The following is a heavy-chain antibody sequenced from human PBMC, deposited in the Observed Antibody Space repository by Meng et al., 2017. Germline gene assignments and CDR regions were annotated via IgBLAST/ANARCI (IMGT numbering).Heavy chain of an antibody. CDR1: GGTFSSYA. J-gene: IGHJ5*02. D-gene: IGHD4-17*01. CDR2: IIPIFGTA. CDR3: ARDYGDYAWIAKRWFDP. Sequence: VGRVQSGAEVKKPGSSVKVSCKASGGTFSSYAISWVRQAPGQGLEWMGGIIPIFGTANYAQKFQGRVTITADESTSTAYMELSSLRSEDTAVYYCARDYGDYAWIAKRWFDPWGQGTLVTVSS. V-gene: IGHV1-69*01.